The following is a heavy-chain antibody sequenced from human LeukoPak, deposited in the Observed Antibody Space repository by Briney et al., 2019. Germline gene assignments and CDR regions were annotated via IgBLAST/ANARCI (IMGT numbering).Heavy chain of an antibody. CDR3: AREGDYGDYFDY. D-gene: IGHD4-17*01. V-gene: IGHV4-4*07. Sequence: SETLSLTCTVSGGSISSYYWSWIRQPTGKGLEWIGRIYTSGSTNYNPSLKSRVTMSVDTSKNQFSLKLSSVTAADTAVYYCAREGDYGDYFDYWGQGTLVTVSS. J-gene: IGHJ4*02. CDR2: IYTSGST. CDR1: GGSISSYY.